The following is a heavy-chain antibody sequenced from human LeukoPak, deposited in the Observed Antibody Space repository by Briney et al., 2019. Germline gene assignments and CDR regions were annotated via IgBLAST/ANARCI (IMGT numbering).Heavy chain of an antibody. D-gene: IGHD2-8*01. CDR1: GFSFSSYA. V-gene: IGHV3-23*01. J-gene: IGHJ4*02. Sequence: GGSLRLSCAASGFSFSSYAMSWVRQAPGKGLEWVSTLSGSGGSIYYADSVKGRFIISRDNSKTTLYLQMNSLRAEDTAVYYCAKVSGYCTNGVCYTHNYWGQGTLVTVSS. CDR2: LSGSGGSI. CDR3: AKVSGYCTNGVCYTHNY.